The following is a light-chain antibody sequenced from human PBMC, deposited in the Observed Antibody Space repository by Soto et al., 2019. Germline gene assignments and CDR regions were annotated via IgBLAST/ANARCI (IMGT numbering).Light chain of an antibody. Sequence: QSVLTQPASVSGSPGQSITISCTGTSSDLGSYDLVSWYQQHPGKAPKLIIYEGSKRPSGVSDRFSGSKSAYTASLTISGLQTDDEADYYCSSYAGWSTWVFGGGTKLTVL. CDR3: SSYAGWSTWV. J-gene: IGLJ2*01. CDR1: SSDLGSYDL. CDR2: EGS. V-gene: IGLV2-23*01.